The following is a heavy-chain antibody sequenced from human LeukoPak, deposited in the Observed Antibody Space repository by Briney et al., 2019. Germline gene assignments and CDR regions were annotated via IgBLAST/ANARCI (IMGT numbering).Heavy chain of an antibody. V-gene: IGHV4-34*01. CDR3: ARGPPGVPYWNYAPYFDY. Sequence: SETLSLTCAVYGGSFSGYYWSWIPQPPGKGWEGSGEINHSGTTTYNPSLKSRLTISLDTSKNQFSLKLSSVTPADPAVYYCARGPPGVPYWNYAPYFDYWGQGTLVTVSS. CDR2: INHSGTT. CDR1: GGSFSGYY. D-gene: IGHD1-7*01. J-gene: IGHJ4*02.